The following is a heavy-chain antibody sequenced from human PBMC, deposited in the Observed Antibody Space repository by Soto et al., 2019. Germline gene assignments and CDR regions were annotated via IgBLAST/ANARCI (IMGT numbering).Heavy chain of an antibody. V-gene: IGHV3-30*18. CDR3: AKDPSPLSPITFGGVGY. D-gene: IGHD3-16*01. CDR1: GFTFSSYG. J-gene: IGHJ4*02. Sequence: GGSLRLSCAASGFTFSSYGMHWVRQAPGKGLEWVAVISYDGSNKYYADSVKGRFTISRDNSKNTLYLQMNSLRAEDTAVYYCAKDPSPLSPITFGGVGYWGQGTLVTVSS. CDR2: ISYDGSNK.